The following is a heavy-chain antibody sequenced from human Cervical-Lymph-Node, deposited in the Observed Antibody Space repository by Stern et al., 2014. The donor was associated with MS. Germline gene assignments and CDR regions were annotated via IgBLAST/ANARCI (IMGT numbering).Heavy chain of an antibody. CDR2: ISGDGSRT. CDR1: GFTFGNYA. V-gene: IGHV3-23*04. CDR3: AAPPGYSATFYYEYLRY. J-gene: IGHJ1*01. D-gene: IGHD1-26*01. Sequence: EVQLVQSGGGLVQPGGSLRVSCAASGFTFGNYALPWVRQAPGKGLEWVSSISGDGSRTYYADSVKGRFTVSRDNSKNTLYLQLRSLRGDDTALYYCAAPPGYSATFYYEYLRYWGQGTLVTVSS.